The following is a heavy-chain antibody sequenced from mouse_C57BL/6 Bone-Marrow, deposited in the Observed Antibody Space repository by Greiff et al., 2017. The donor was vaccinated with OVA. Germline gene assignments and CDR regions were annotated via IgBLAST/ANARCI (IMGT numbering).Heavy chain of an antibody. D-gene: IGHD1-1*01. J-gene: IGHJ1*03. Sequence: QVQLQQPGAELVKPGASVKLSCKASGYTFTSYWMQWVKQRPGQGLEWIGEIDPADGYTNYNQKFKGKATLTVDTSSSTAYMQLSSLTSVDSAIYYCAREDYYSGNPYWYFDVWGTGTAVTVTS. CDR2: IDPADGYT. CDR3: AREDYYSGNPYWYFDV. CDR1: GYTFTSYW. V-gene: IGHV1-50*01.